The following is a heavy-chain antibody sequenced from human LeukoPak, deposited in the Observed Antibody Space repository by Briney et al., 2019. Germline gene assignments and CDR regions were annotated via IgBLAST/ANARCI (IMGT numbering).Heavy chain of an antibody. Sequence: PSDTLSLTCAVYGGSFSVYYWRWIRQPPGKALEWIGEINHSGSTNYNPSLKSRVTISVDTSKNQFSLKLSSVTTADTAVYYCARTIAAAGTYYFDYWGQGTLVTVSS. J-gene: IGHJ4*02. D-gene: IGHD6-13*01. V-gene: IGHV4-34*01. CDR2: INHSGST. CDR1: GGSFSVYY. CDR3: ARTIAAAGTYYFDY.